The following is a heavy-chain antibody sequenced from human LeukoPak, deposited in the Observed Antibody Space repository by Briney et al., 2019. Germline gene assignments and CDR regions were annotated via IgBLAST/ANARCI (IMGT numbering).Heavy chain of an antibody. CDR1: GFTFSDSY. CDR2: ISNSGSSI. D-gene: IGHD3-16*02. J-gene: IGHJ3*02. Sequence: GGSLRLSCAASGFTFSDSYMTWIRQAPGKGLEWVSYISNSGSSIYYADSVKGRFTTSRDNAKNSLYLQMNSLRAEDTAVYYCARVSAGVIGMKDVFDIWGQGTMVTVSS. CDR3: ARVSAGVIGMKDVFDI. V-gene: IGHV3-11*04.